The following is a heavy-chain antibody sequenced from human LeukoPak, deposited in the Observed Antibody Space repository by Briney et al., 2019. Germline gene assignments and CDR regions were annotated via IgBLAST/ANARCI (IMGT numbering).Heavy chain of an antibody. CDR2: IYSGGST. V-gene: IGHV3-53*01. CDR3: ARWRFLEWIGQAFDY. Sequence: GGSLRLSCAASGFTVSSNYMSWVRQAPGKGLEWVSVIYSGGSTYYADSVKGRFTISRDNSKNTLYLQMNSLRAEDTAVYYCARWRFLEWIGQAFDYWGQGTLVTVSS. J-gene: IGHJ4*02. D-gene: IGHD3-3*01. CDR1: GFTVSSNY.